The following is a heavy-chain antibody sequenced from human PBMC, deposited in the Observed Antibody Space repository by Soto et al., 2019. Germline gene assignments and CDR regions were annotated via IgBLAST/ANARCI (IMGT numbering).Heavy chain of an antibody. CDR1: GGSFTSNNW. D-gene: IGHD1-7*01. J-gene: IGHJ4*02. Sequence: SETLSLTCAVSGGSFTSNNWWTWVRQPPGQGLEWIGEIYRTGSTNYNPSLKSRVTISLYKSDNQFSLKVTSLTAADTAVYYCASRDPGTSVDYWGQGTLVTVSS. V-gene: IGHV4-4*02. CDR2: IYRTGST. CDR3: ASRDPGTSVDY.